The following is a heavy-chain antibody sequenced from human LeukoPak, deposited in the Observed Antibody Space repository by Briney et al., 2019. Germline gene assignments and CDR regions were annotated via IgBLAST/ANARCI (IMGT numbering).Heavy chain of an antibody. Sequence: GGSLRLSCAASGFTFSSYSMNWVRQAPGKGLEWVSSISSSSSYIYYADSVKGRFTISRDNAKNSLYLQMNSLRAEDTAVYYCARSLGTAIGGYWGQGTLVTVSS. CDR2: ISSSSSYI. V-gene: IGHV3-21*01. CDR1: GFTFSSYS. CDR3: ARSLGTAIGGY. D-gene: IGHD5-18*01. J-gene: IGHJ4*02.